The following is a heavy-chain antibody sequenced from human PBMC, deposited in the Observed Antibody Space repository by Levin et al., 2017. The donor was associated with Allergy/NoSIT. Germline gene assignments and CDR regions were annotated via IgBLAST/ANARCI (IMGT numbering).Heavy chain of an antibody. CDR1: GFTFSSYS. J-gene: IGHJ5*02. V-gene: IGHV3-48*02. CDR3: ARGVRYFDWLFKGTRNWFDP. D-gene: IGHD3-9*01. CDR2: ISSSSSTI. Sequence: GGSLRLSCAASGFTFSSYSMNWVRQAPGKGLEWVSYISSSSSTIYYADSVKGRFTISRDNAKNSLYLQMNSLRDEDTAVYYCARGVRYFDWLFKGTRNWFDPWGQGTLVTVSS.